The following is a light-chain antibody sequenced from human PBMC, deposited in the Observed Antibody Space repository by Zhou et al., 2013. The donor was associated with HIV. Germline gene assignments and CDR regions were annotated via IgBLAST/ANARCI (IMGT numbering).Light chain of an antibody. J-gene: IGKJ1*01. V-gene: IGKV1-39*01. CDR3: QQSYSTSWT. CDR1: QDISNH. CDR2: AAS. Sequence: DIQMTQSPSSLSASVGDRVTITCQASQDISNHLNWYQQKPGKAPKLLIYAASSLQSGVPSRFSGSGSGTDFTLTISSLQSEDFATYYCQQSYSTSWTFGQGTKVEIK.